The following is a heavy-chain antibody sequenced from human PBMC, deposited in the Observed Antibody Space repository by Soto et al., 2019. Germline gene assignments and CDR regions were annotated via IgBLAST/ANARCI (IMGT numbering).Heavy chain of an antibody. Sequence: ASVKVSCKASGYTFTSYGISWVRQAPGQGLEWMGWISAYNGNTNYAQKLQGRVTMTTDTSTSTAYMELRSLRSDDTAVYYCARAIIAVDRSNWFDPWGQGTLVTVSS. CDR3: ARAIIAVDRSNWFDP. CDR2: ISAYNGNT. CDR1: GYTFTSYG. V-gene: IGHV1-18*01. D-gene: IGHD6-19*01. J-gene: IGHJ5*02.